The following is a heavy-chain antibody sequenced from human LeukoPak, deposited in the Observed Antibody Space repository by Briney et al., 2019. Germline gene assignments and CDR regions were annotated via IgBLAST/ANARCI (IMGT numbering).Heavy chain of an antibody. CDR3: ARPKGLYRWVTMVRGVIGY. CDR2: IKQDGSEK. D-gene: IGHD3-10*01. Sequence: GGSLRLSCAASGFTFSSYWMSWVRQAPGKGLEWVANIKQDGSEKYYVDSVKGRFTISRDNAKNSLYLQMNSLRAEDTAVYYCARPKGLYRWVTMVRGVIGYWGQGTLVTVSS. V-gene: IGHV3-7*01. J-gene: IGHJ4*02. CDR1: GFTFSSYW.